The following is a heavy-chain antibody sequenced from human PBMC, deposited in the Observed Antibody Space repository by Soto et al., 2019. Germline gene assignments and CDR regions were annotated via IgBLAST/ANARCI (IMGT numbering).Heavy chain of an antibody. Sequence: EVQLEPSGAELKTPGESLKISCEGSCYSFSTSLIGLVRHPPGEGLEWMGIINPDDSRATYTPSFQGQVTFSADKSISTAYLQWSSLKASDTATYYCARQGVGPYTYAWAIAHWGQGTLVTVSS. J-gene: IGHJ4*02. D-gene: IGHD2-21*01. CDR1: CYSFSTSL. CDR2: INPDDSRA. V-gene: IGHV5-51*01. CDR3: ARQGVGPYTYAWAIAH.